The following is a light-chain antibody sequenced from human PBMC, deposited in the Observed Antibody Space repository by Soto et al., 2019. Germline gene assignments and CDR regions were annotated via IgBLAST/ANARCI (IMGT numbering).Light chain of an antibody. CDR1: QTVSSSY. CDR3: QQYGPSPMYT. J-gene: IGKJ2*01. CDR2: GAS. V-gene: IGKV3-20*01. Sequence: EIVLTQSPGTLSLSPGERATLSCRASQTVSSSYLAWYQQKPGQAPRLLIYGASTRATGIPGRFSGSASGTDVTLTSSRLEPEDFAVYYCQQYGPSPMYTFGQGTNLEIK.